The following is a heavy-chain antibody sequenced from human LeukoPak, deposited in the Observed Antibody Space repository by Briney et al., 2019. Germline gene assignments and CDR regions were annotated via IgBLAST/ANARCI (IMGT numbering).Heavy chain of an antibody. CDR1: GGFISSSSYY. CDR3: ARGRNWGSSPFDY. CDR2: INHGGST. J-gene: IGHJ4*02. V-gene: IGHV4-39*07. Sequence: SETLSLTCTVSGGFISSSSYYWGWIRQPPGKGLEWIGEINHGGSTNYNPSLKSRVTISVDTSKNQFSLKLSSVTAADTAVYYCARGRNWGSSPFDYWGQGTLVTVSS. D-gene: IGHD7-27*01.